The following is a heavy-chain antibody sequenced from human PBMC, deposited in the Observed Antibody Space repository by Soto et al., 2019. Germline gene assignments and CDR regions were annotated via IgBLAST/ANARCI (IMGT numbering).Heavy chain of an antibody. CDR2: IKPDGSEI. V-gene: IGHV3-7*01. CDR1: GFTLSSYW. J-gene: IGHJ5*02. Sequence: EVQLVESGGGLVQPGGSLRLSCAASGFTLSSYWMSWVRQAPGKGLEWVANIKPDGSEIYYVDSVRGRFTFSRDNAKNSLYLQMNSLRAEDTAVYYCARDLDGQFDPWGQGTLVTVSS. CDR3: ARDLDGQFDP.